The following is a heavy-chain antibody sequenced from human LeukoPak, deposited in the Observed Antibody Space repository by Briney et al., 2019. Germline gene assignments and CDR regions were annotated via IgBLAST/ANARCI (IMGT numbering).Heavy chain of an antibody. Sequence: SETLSLTCAVSGYSISSGYYWGWIRQPPGKGLEGIGSIYHSGSTYYNPSLKSRVTISVDTSKNQFSLKLSSVTAADTAVYYCARQDYDILTGYYGYYFDYWGQGTLVTVSS. CDR1: GYSISSGYY. V-gene: IGHV4-38-2*01. J-gene: IGHJ4*01. D-gene: IGHD3-9*01. CDR3: ARQDYDILTGYYGYYFDY. CDR2: IYHSGST.